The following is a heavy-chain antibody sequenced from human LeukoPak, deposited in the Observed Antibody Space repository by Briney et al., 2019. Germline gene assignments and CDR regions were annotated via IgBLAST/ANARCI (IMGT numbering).Heavy chain of an antibody. CDR3: ARDQYSYAHAAH. D-gene: IGHD5-18*01. J-gene: IGHJ4*02. V-gene: IGHV3-66*01. CDR1: GFTVSSNY. CDR2: IYCGGTT. Sequence: GGSLRLSCAASGFTVSSNYMSWVRRAPGKGLEWVSVIYCGGTTYYADSVKGRFTISRDNSKNTLHLQMNSLRAEDTAVYYCARDQYSYAHAAHWGQGTLVTVSS.